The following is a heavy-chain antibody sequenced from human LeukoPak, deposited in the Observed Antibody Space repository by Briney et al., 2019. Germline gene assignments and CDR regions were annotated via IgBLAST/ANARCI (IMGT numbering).Heavy chain of an antibody. V-gene: IGHV4-34*01. CDR3: ARGRPTISEVVIIFQPDYFDY. CDR2: INYSGST. J-gene: IGHJ4*02. CDR1: GGSFSGYY. Sequence: SESLSLTCAVYGGSFSGYYWSWIRQPPGKGLEWIGEINYSGSTNYNPSLKSRVTISVDTSKNQFSLKLSSVTAADTAVYYCARGRPTISEVVIIFQPDYFDYWGQGTVVTVSS. D-gene: IGHD3-3*01.